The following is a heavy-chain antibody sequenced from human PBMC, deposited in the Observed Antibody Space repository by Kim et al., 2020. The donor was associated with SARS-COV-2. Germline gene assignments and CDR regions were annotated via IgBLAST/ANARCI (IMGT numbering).Heavy chain of an antibody. CDR1: GLTFDSSA. CDR2: ISFDGRTK. CDR3: RSGNYYESVSLLDY. D-gene: IGHD3-10*01. J-gene: IGHJ4*01. Sequence: GGSLRLSCAASGLTFDSSAMNWVRQTPGKGLEWVAVISFDGRTKEYAALVKGLTTTSGDTSNSMLFLVINIRGVEEAALYYARSGNYYESVSLLDY. V-gene: IGHV3-30-3*01.